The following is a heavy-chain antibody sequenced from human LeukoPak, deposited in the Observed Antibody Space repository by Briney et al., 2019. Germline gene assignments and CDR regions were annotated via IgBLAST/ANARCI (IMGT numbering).Heavy chain of an antibody. CDR3: ARRSSRPVVAATGALGGWFDP. Sequence: SETLSLTCAVYGGSFSGYYWSWIRQPPGKGLEWIGEINHSGSTNYNPSLKSRVTISVDTSKNQFSLKLSSVTAADTAVYYCARRSSRPVVAATGALGGWFDPWGQGTLVTVSS. J-gene: IGHJ5*02. V-gene: IGHV4-34*01. D-gene: IGHD2-15*01. CDR1: GGSFSGYY. CDR2: INHSGST.